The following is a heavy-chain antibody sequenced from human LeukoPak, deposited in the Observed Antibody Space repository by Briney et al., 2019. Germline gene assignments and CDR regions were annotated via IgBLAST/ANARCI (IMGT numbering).Heavy chain of an antibody. Sequence: GVSLRLSCAASGFTFSSYWMHWARHAPGKGLVWVSRINSDGSSTSYADSVKGRFTISRDNAKNTLYLQMNSLRAEDTAVYYCARIYSGNAPIDYWGQGTLVTVSS. D-gene: IGHD5-12*01. J-gene: IGHJ4*02. CDR3: ARIYSGNAPIDY. V-gene: IGHV3-74*01. CDR2: INSDGSST. CDR1: GFTFSSYW.